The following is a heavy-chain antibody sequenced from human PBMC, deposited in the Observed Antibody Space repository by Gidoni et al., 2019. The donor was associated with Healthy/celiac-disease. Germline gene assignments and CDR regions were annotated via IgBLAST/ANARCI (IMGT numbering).Heavy chain of an antibody. Sequence: EVQLVESGGGLVQPGRSLRLSCAASGFTFDDYAMHWVRQAPGKGLEWVSGISWNSGSIGYADSVKGRFTISRDNAKNSLYLQMNSLRAEDTALYYCAKDSSSWYSYFDYWGQGTLVXVSS. CDR3: AKDSSSWYSYFDY. V-gene: IGHV3-9*01. CDR2: ISWNSGSI. D-gene: IGHD6-13*01. J-gene: IGHJ4*02. CDR1: GFTFDDYA.